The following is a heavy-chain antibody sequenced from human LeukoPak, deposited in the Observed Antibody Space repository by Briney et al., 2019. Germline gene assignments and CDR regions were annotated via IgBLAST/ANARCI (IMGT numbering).Heavy chain of an antibody. J-gene: IGHJ4*02. CDR3: ARVEASGAAAENFDY. V-gene: IGHV4-31*03. CDR2: ISYSGST. CDR1: GGSISSGNYY. D-gene: IGHD6-13*01. Sequence: PSETLSLTCTVSGGSISSGNYYWTWIRQHPGKGLEWIGYISYSGSTYYNPSLKSRVTLSVDTSENQFSLKLSSVTAADTAVYYCARVEASGAAAENFDYWGQGTLVTVSS.